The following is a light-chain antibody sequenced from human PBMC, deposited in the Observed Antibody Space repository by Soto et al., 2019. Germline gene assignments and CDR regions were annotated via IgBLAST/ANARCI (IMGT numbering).Light chain of an antibody. CDR3: QQYYSYPRG. Sequence: AIRMTQSPSSLSASTGDRVTITCRASQGISSYLAWYQQKPGQAPKLLIYAASTLQSGVPSRFSGSGSGTDFTLTISCLQSEDFATYYCQQYYSYPRGFGQGTKVDIK. V-gene: IGKV1-8*01. CDR2: AAS. CDR1: QGISSY. J-gene: IGKJ1*01.